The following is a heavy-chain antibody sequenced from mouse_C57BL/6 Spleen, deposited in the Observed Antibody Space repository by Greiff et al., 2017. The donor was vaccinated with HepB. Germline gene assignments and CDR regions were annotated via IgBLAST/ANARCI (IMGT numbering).Heavy chain of an antibody. CDR1: GYTFTSYW. Sequence: VQLQQPGAELVRPGSSVKLSCKASGYTFTSYWMDWVKQRPGQGLEWIGNIYPSDSETHYNQKFKDKATLTVDKSSSTAYMQLSSLTSEDSAVYYCARPHGSSDGLWYFDVWGTGTTVTVSS. CDR2: IYPSDSET. CDR3: ARPHGSSDGLWYFDV. V-gene: IGHV1-61*01. D-gene: IGHD1-1*01. J-gene: IGHJ1*03.